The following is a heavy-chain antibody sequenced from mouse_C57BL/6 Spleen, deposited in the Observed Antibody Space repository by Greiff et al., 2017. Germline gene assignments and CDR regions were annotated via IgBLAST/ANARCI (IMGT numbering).Heavy chain of an antibody. CDR2: IYPGDGDT. J-gene: IGHJ4*01. CDR1: GYAFSSSW. CDR3: ARPGSSYAMDY. D-gene: IGHD1-1*01. V-gene: IGHV1-82*01. Sequence: QVQLKESGPELVQPGASVKISCKASGYAFSSSWMNWVKQRPGKGLEWIGRIYPGDGDTNYNGKFKGKATLTADKSSSTAYMPLSSLTSEDSAVYFCARPGSSYAMDYWGQGTSVTVSS.